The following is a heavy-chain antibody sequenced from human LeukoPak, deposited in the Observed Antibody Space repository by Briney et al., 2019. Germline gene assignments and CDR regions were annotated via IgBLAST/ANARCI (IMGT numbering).Heavy chain of an antibody. D-gene: IGHD3-16*02. CDR2: IYSGGST. Sequence: GGSLRLSCAASGFTVSSNYMSWVRQAPGKGLEWVSVIYSGGSTYYADSVKGRFTISRDNSKNTLYLQMNSLRAEDTAVYYCAKNPYDYVWGSYRSTFDYWGQGTLVTVSS. J-gene: IGHJ4*02. CDR1: GFTVSSNY. V-gene: IGHV3-66*01. CDR3: AKNPYDYVWGSYRSTFDY.